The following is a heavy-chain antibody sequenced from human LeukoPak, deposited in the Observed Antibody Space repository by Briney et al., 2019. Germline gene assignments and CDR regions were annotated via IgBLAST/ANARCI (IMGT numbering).Heavy chain of an antibody. CDR3: ARHSPTVTTELRWFDP. D-gene: IGHD4-17*01. Sequence: PSETLSLTCTVSGGSISSSSYYWGWIRQPPGKGLEWIGSIYYSGGTYYSASLKSRLTISVDTSNNQFSLKLSSVTAADTAVYYCARHSPTVTTELRWFDPWGQGTLVTVSS. J-gene: IGHJ5*02. CDR1: GGSISSSSYY. CDR2: IYYSGGT. V-gene: IGHV4-39*01.